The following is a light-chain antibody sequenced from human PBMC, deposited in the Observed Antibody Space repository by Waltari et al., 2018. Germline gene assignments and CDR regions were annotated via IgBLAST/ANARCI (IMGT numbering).Light chain of an antibody. CDR1: RGPSRDA. J-gene: IGLJ3*02. CDR3: QTGGHGTWV. Sequence: QLVLPQSPSPSASLAPSVKLPCTLSRGPSRDATASSPQQPKKRPRYLMKVNSDGSHNKGDEIPARFSGSSSGAERYLTISSLQSEDEADYYCQTGGHGTWVFGGGTKLTVL. V-gene: IGLV4-69*01. CDR2: VNSDGSH.